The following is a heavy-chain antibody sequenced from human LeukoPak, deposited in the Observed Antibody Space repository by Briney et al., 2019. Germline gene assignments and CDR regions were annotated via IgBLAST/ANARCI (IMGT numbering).Heavy chain of an antibody. V-gene: IGHV4-39*07. Sequence: SETLSLTCTVSGGSISSSSYYWGWIRQPPGKGLEWIGTIYYSGSTYYNPSLKSRVTISVDTSKNQFSLKLSSVTAADTAVYYCARVVAQPFPSVGLNWFDPWGQGTLVTVSS. CDR3: ARVVAQPFPSVGLNWFDP. CDR1: GGSISSSSYY. D-gene: IGHD6-6*01. CDR2: IYYSGST. J-gene: IGHJ5*02.